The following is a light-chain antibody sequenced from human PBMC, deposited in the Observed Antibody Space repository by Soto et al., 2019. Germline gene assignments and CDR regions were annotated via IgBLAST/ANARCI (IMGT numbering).Light chain of an antibody. V-gene: IGKV1-8*01. J-gene: IGKJ5*01. CDR3: LQHNSYPIT. CDR1: QSISSW. Sequence: AIRMTQSPSSFSASTGDRVTITCRASQSISSWLAWYQQKPGKAPKLLIYDASSLESGVPSRFSGSGSGTEFTLTISSLQPEDFATYYCLQHNSYPITFGQGTRLEI. CDR2: DAS.